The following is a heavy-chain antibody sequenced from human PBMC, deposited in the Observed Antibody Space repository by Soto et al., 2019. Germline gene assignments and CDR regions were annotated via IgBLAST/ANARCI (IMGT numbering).Heavy chain of an antibody. Sequence: SETLSLTCTGSGGSISSYYWSWIRQPAGKGLEWIGRIYTSGSTNYNPSLKSRVTMSVDTSKNQFSLKLSSVTAADTAVYYCARDPDSSSWQGGWFDPWGQGTLVTVSS. V-gene: IGHV4-4*07. CDR2: IYTSGST. CDR3: ARDPDSSSWQGGWFDP. J-gene: IGHJ5*02. CDR1: GGSISSYY. D-gene: IGHD6-13*01.